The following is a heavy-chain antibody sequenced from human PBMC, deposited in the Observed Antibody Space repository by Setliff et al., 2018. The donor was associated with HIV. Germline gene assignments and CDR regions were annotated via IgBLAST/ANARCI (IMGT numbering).Heavy chain of an antibody. Sequence: ASVMVSCKTSGYMFIAYGMSWVRRAPGQGLEWMGWIGPYNGRTEYAQEFQGRVSLTIDTSASTAYMELRSLRSDDTAVYYCARDDGGYNYAVAFDVWGQGTMVTVSS. V-gene: IGHV1-18*01. CDR1: GYMFIAYG. D-gene: IGHD3-16*01. CDR2: IGPYNGRT. J-gene: IGHJ3*01. CDR3: ARDDGGYNYAVAFDV.